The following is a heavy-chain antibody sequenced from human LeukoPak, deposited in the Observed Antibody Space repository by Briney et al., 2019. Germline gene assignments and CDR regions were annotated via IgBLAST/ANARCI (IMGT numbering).Heavy chain of an antibody. D-gene: IGHD6-13*01. V-gene: IGHV2-5*02. CDR3: AQYSSTYNWFDP. CDR1: GFSLSTGGVG. Sequence: SGPTLVNPTQTLTLTCTFSGFSLSTGGVGVGWIRQPPGKALEWLALIYWDDNKRYIPSLKSRLTITKDTSKNQVVLTMTNMDPVDTATYYCAQYSSTYNWFDPWGQGTLVTLSS. J-gene: IGHJ5*02. CDR2: IYWDDNK.